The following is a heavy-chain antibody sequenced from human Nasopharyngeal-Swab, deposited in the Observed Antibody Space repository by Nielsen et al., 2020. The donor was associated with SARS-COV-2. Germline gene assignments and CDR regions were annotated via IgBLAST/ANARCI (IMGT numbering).Heavy chain of an antibody. CDR1: GFTFSSYG. V-gene: IGHV3-30*18. CDR3: AKAGTAAGFDY. CDR2: ISYDGSNK. J-gene: IGHJ4*02. D-gene: IGHD6-13*01. Sequence: GESLKISCAASGFTFSSYGMLWGRQAPGKGLEWVAVISYDGSNKYYADSVKGRFTISRDNSKNTLYLQMNSLRAEDTAVYYCAKAGTAAGFDYWGQGTLVTVSS.